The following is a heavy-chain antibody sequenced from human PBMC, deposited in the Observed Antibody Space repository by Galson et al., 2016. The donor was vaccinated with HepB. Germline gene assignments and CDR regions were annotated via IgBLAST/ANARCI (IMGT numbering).Heavy chain of an antibody. CDR2: ISAYNGNT. J-gene: IGHJ3*02. V-gene: IGHV1-18*01. D-gene: IGHD3/OR15-3a*01. CDR1: GYTFTNYG. CDR3: AREHDIWTSYAFDI. Sequence: SVKVSCKASGYTFTNYGITWVRQAPGQGLEWMGWISAYNGNTYYAQKPQGRVTMTTDTSTSTVYMELSSLRSEDTAVYYCAREHDIWTSYAFDIWGQGTMITVSS.